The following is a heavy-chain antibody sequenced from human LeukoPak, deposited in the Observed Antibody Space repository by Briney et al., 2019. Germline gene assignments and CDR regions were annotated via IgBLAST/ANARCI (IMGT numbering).Heavy chain of an antibody. J-gene: IGHJ1*01. CDR2: IYYSGST. Sequence: SETLSLTCTVSGGSISSSSYYWGWIRQPPGKGLEWIGSIYYSGSTYYNPSLKSRVTISVDTSKNQSSLKLSSVTAADTAVYYCARDRGSSWDFGDFQHWGQGTLVTVSS. CDR3: ARDRGSSWDFGDFQH. V-gene: IGHV4-39*07. CDR1: GGSISSSSYY. D-gene: IGHD6-13*01.